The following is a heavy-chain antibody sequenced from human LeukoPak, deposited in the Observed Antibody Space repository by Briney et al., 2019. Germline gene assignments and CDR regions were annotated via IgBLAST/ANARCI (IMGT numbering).Heavy chain of an antibody. Sequence: SETLSLTCTVSGGSISSYYWSWIRQPAGKGLEWIGRIYISGSTNYNPSLKSRVTMSVDTSKNQFSLKLSSVTAADTAVYYCARTHDYGDFYYFDYWGQGTLVTVSS. CDR2: IYISGST. CDR1: GGSISSYY. J-gene: IGHJ4*02. CDR3: ARTHDYGDFYYFDY. D-gene: IGHD4-17*01. V-gene: IGHV4-4*07.